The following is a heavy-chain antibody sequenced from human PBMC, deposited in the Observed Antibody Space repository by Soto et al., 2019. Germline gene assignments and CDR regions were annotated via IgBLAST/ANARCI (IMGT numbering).Heavy chain of an antibody. CDR2: IYYSGSA. D-gene: IGHD3-10*01. V-gene: IGHV4-61*01. CDR3: ARGVGFGYYYYHMDL. J-gene: IGHJ6*02. Sequence: SETLSLTCTVSGGSVSNISDYWSWVRQPPGKGLEWIGYIYYSGSADYNPSLGSRVTISLDTSKNQFSLKLSSVTTAYTAVYYCARGVGFGYYYYHMDLGGQGTTVTVSS. CDR1: GGSVSNISDY.